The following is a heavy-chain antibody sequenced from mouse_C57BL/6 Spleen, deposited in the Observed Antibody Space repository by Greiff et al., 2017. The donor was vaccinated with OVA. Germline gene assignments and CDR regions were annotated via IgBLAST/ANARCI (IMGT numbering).Heavy chain of an antibody. CDR1: GYTFTSYW. V-gene: IGHV1-55*01. D-gene: IGHD2-4*01. J-gene: IGHJ4*01. CDR2: IYPGSGST. CDR3: ARLGVDYDYDVRAMDY. Sequence: VQLQQPGAELVKPGASVKMSCKASGYTFTSYWITWVKQRPGQGLEWIGDIYPGSGSTNYNEKFKSKATLTVDTSSSTAYMQLSSLTSEDSAVYYCARLGVDYDYDVRAMDYWGQGTSVTVSS.